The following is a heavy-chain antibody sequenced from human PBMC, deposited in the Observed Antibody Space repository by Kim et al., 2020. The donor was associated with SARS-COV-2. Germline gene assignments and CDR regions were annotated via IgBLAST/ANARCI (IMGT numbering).Heavy chain of an antibody. CDR2: IYYSGTP. Sequence: SETLSLTCTVSGDFITSSRYYWGWIRQPPGKGLEWIASIYYSGTPYYNPSFKCRITMSVDTSKNQFSLKFNSVTAADTAMYYCASQGHIGLELRHFDYWGKGTLVTVSS. D-gene: IGHD2-8*02. J-gene: IGHJ4*02. CDR3: ASQGHIGLELRHFDY. V-gene: IGHV4-39*01. CDR1: GDFITSSRYY.